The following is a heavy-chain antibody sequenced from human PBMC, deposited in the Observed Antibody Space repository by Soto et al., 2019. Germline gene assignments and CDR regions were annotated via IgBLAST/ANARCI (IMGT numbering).Heavy chain of an antibody. D-gene: IGHD5-12*01. Sequence: QLQLVQSGAEVKKPGASVKVSCKTSGPTFIAYYIHWVRQAPGQGLEWMGWIDPKSGGTTYEQKFLGRVTMTRDTSINTAYMELNTLTSDDTALYYCARISVDVPEWGQGTLIIVSS. J-gene: IGHJ4*02. V-gene: IGHV1-2*02. CDR1: GPTFIAYY. CDR3: ARISVDVPE. CDR2: IDPKSGGT.